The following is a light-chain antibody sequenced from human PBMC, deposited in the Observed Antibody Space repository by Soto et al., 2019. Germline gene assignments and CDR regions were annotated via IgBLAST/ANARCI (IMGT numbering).Light chain of an antibody. CDR2: DDS. Sequence: DIQMTQSPSTLSASVGDRVTITCRASQSISSWLAWYQQKPGKAPKLLSYDDSSLESGVPSRFSDSRSGTEFTLTISSLQPDDFATDYCQQYNSYSPWTFGQGTKVEIK. CDR1: QSISSW. CDR3: QQYNSYSPWT. V-gene: IGKV1-5*01. J-gene: IGKJ1*01.